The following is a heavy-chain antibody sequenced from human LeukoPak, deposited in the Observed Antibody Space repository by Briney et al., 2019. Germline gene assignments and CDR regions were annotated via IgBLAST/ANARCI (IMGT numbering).Heavy chain of an antibody. J-gene: IGHJ2*01. CDR2: SYTSGST. Sequence: SETLSLTCTVSGGSDSSYYWSLIRQPTGKGLEWIGRSYTSGSTNYNPSLKSRVTMSVDTSKNQFSLKLSSVTAADTAVYYCARLTYYYDSSGYYRGLGNFDLWGRGTLVTVSS. D-gene: IGHD3-22*01. CDR1: GGSDSSYY. V-gene: IGHV4-4*07. CDR3: ARLTYYYDSSGYYRGLGNFDL.